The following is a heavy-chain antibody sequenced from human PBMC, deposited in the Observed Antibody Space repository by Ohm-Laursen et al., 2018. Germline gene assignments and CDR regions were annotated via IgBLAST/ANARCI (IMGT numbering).Heavy chain of an antibody. CDR2: IIPIFGTA. CDR1: GYTFTAYY. D-gene: IGHD4-17*01. V-gene: IGHV1-69*01. CDR3: AREQYGDYVKVAFDI. Sequence: SSVKVSCKSSGYTFTAYYMHWVRQAPGQGLEWMGGIIPIFGTANYAQKFQGRVTITADESTSTAYMELSSLRSEDTAVYYCAREQYGDYVKVAFDIWGQGTMVTVSS. J-gene: IGHJ3*02.